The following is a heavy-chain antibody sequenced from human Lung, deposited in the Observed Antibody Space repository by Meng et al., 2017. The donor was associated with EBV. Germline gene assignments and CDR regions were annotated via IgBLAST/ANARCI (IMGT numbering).Heavy chain of an antibody. D-gene: IGHD4-23*01. CDR1: GFAFSDSG. V-gene: IGHV3-30*18. Sequence: QVQLVESXXXXXQXXRXLRLSCVASGFAFSDSGMHWVRQAPGKGLEWVAVIFYDGSMKYYGDSVRGRFTISRDNPKNTVYLQMNGLRTEDTALYYCAKGKPVDYWGRGTLVTVSS. CDR3: AKGKPVDY. J-gene: IGHJ4*02. CDR2: IFYDGSMK.